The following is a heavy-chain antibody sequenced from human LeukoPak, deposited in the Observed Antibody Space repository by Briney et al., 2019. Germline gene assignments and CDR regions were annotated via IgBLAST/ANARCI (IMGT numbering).Heavy chain of an antibody. CDR2: INGAGDNT. D-gene: IGHD2-21*02. J-gene: IGHJ4*02. CDR3: ATHDNFIVVVTAFDY. CDR1: GYTFSSHG. Sequence: PGGSLRLSCAASGYTFSSHGLTWVRQAPGKGLEWVSTINGAGDNTYYAETVKGRFTISRDNSKNTLYLQMHSLRAEDTAVYYCATHDNFIVVVTAFDYWGQGTLVTVSS. V-gene: IGHV3-23*01.